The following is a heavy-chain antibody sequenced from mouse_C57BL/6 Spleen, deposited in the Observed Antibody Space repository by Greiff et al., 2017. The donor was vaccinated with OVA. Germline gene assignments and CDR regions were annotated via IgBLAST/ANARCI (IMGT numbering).Heavy chain of an antibody. CDR3: ARRGQLGFAY. V-gene: IGHV1-61*01. J-gene: IGHJ3*01. Sequence: VQLQQPGAELVRPGSSVKLSCKASGYTFTSYWMDWVKQRPGQGLEWIGNIYPSDSETHYNQKFKDKATLTVDKSSSTAYMKLSSLTSEDSAVYYCARRGQLGFAYWGQGTLVTVSA. CDR2: IYPSDSET. CDR1: GYTFTSYW. D-gene: IGHD6-1*01.